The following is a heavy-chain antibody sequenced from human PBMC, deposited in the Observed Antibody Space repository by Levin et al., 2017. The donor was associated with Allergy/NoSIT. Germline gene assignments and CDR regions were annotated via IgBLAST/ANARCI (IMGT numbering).Heavy chain of an antibody. CDR3: AKDRGGIVGANDAFDI. V-gene: IGHV3-9*01. Sequence: LSLTCAASGFTFDDYAMHWVRQAPGKGLEWVSGIGWDSGGISYADSVKGRFTISRDNAKNSLYLQMNSLRAEDTALYYCAKDRGGIVGANDAFDIWGQGTMVTVSS. D-gene: IGHD1-26*01. CDR2: IGWDSGGI. CDR1: GFTFDDYA. J-gene: IGHJ3*02.